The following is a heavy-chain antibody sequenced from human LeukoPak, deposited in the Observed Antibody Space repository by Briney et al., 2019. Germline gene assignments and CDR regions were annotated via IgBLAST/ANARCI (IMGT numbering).Heavy chain of an antibody. CDR3: AREGSLGIAAAGTDAFDI. CDR1: GYTFTSYY. V-gene: IGHV1-46*01. J-gene: IGHJ3*02. D-gene: IGHD6-13*01. CDR2: INPSGGST. Sequence: GASVKVSCKASGYTFTSYYMHWVRQAPGQGLEWMGIINPSGGSTSYAQKFQGRVTMTRDTSTSTVYMELSSLRSEDTAVYYCAREGSLGIAAAGTDAFDIWGQGTMVTVSS.